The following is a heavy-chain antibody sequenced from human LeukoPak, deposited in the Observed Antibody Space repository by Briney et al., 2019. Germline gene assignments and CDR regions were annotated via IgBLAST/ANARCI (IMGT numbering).Heavy chain of an antibody. J-gene: IGHJ4*02. V-gene: IGHV4-4*07. CDR3: ARENSGSYREFDY. CDR2: IYPSGST. Sequence: PSETLSLPCTVSGGSISSYYWTWIRQPAGQGLEWIGRIYPSGSTNYNPSLKSRVTMSVDTSKNQFSLKLSSVTAADTAVYYCARENSGSYREFDYWGQGTLVTVSS. D-gene: IGHD1-26*01. CDR1: GGSISSYY.